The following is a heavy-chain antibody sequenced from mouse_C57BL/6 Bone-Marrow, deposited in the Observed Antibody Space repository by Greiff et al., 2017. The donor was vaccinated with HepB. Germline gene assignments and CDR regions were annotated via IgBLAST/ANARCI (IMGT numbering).Heavy chain of an antibody. Sequence: VQLQQSGAELARPGASVKLSCKASGYTFTSYGISWVKQRTGQGLEWIGEINPGSGGTNYNEKFKGKATLTADKSSSTAYMQLSSLTSEDSAVYFCARDYYGSSYAYWYFDVWGTGTTVTVSS. CDR3: ARDYYGSSYAYWYFDV. CDR1: GYTFTSYG. V-gene: IGHV1-81*01. CDR2: INPGSGGT. D-gene: IGHD1-1*01. J-gene: IGHJ1*03.